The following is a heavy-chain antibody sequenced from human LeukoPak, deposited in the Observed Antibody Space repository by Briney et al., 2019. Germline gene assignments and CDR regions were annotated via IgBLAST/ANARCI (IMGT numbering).Heavy chain of an antibody. CDR3: ARGSGEGYCSSTSRPLGY. V-gene: IGHV1-69*05. J-gene: IGHJ4*02. CDR2: IIPIFGTA. CDR1: GGTFSSYA. Sequence: SVKVSCKASGGTFSSYAISWVRQAPGQGLEWMGRIIPIFGTANYAQKFQGRVTITTDESTSTAYMELSSLRSEDTAVYYCARGSGEGYCSSTSRPLGYWGQGTLVTVSS. D-gene: IGHD2-2*01.